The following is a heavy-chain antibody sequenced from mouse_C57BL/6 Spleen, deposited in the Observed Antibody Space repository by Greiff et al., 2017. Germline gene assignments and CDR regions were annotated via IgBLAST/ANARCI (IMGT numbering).Heavy chain of an antibody. CDR1: GYTFTSYW. CDR2: IHPNSGST. D-gene: IGHD2-5*01. V-gene: IGHV1-64*01. J-gene: IGHJ1*03. Sequence: QVQLQQSGAELVKPGASVKLSCKASGYTFTSYWMHWVKQRPGQGLEWIGMIHPNSGSTNYNEKFKSKATLTVDKSSSTAYMQLSSLTSEDSAVYYCARKELDYSNYGGYFDVWGTGTTVTVSS. CDR3: ARKELDYSNYGGYFDV.